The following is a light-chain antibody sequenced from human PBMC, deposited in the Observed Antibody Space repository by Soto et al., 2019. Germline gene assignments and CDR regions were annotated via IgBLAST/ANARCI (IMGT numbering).Light chain of an antibody. CDR3: QQYDSYPRT. CDR2: KAS. CDR1: QSISSW. V-gene: IGKV1-5*03. J-gene: IGKJ1*01. Sequence: DIQMTQSPSTLSASVGDRVTISCRASQSISSWLVRYQQKPGKAPKVLIYKASSLESGVPSRFSGSGSGTEFTLTISSLQPDDFATYYCQQYDSYPRTFGQGTKVEIK.